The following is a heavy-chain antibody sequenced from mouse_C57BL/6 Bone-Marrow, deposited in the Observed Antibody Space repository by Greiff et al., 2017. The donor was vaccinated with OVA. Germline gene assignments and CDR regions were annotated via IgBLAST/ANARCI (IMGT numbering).Heavy chain of an antibody. V-gene: IGHV14-4*01. Sequence: EVQLQESGAELVRPGDSVKLSCTASGFNITDDYMHWVKQRPEQGLEWIGWIDPENGDTEYASKFQGKATITADTSSNTADLQLSSLTSEDTAVYYCTTEYFDVWGTGTTVTVSS. J-gene: IGHJ1*03. CDR2: IDPENGDT. CDR1: GFNITDDY. CDR3: TTEYFDV.